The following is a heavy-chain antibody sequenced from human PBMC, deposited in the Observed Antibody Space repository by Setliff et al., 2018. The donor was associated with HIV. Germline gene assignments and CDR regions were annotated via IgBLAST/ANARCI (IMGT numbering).Heavy chain of an antibody. D-gene: IGHD6-19*01. Sequence: SETLSLTCTVSGGSTDSGSYYWAWIRQPPGKGLEWIGSMYYTGSTYYNPSLKSRVTISIDTSKNQFSLKLNSVTAADTAMYYCARDGGSSGWYFVLGYADYWGPGTLVTV. CDR2: MYYTGST. V-gene: IGHV4-39*02. CDR1: GGSTDSGSYY. CDR3: ARDGGSSGWYFVLGYADY. J-gene: IGHJ4*02.